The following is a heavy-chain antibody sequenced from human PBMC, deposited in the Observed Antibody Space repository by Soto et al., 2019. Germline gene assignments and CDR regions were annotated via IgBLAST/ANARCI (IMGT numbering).Heavy chain of an antibody. CDR3: ARDLKVVVPAAMRPYYYMDV. Sequence: ASVKVSCKASGYTFTSYYMHWVRQAPGQGLEWKGIINPSGGSTSYAQKFQGRVTMTRDTSTSTVYMELSSLRSEDTAVYYCARDLKVVVPAAMRPYYYMDVWGKGTTVTVSS. D-gene: IGHD2-2*01. CDR1: GYTFTSYY. CDR2: INPSGGST. J-gene: IGHJ6*03. V-gene: IGHV1-46*01.